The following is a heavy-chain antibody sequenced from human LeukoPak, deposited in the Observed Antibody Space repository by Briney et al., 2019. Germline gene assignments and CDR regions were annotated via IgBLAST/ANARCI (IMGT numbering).Heavy chain of an antibody. J-gene: IGHJ4*02. CDR1: GYTFTGYY. CDR3: ARDPRRVTQAVFDY. D-gene: IGHD4-23*01. V-gene: IGHV1-2*02. Sequence: ASVKVSCKASGYTFTGYYMHWVRQAPGQGLEWMGWINPNSGGTNYAQKFQGRVTMTGDTSISTAYMELSRLRSDDTAVYYCARDPRRVTQAVFDYWGQGTLVTVSS. CDR2: INPNSGGT.